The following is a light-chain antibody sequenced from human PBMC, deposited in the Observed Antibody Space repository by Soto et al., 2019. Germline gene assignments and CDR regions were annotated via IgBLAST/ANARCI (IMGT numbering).Light chain of an antibody. J-gene: IGLJ2*01. CDR3: SSYAGSNSEV. CDR2: EVN. V-gene: IGLV2-8*01. Sequence: QSALTQPPSASGSPGQSVTISCTGTSSDVGGYKYVSWYQHHPGKAPKLMIYEVNKRPSGVPDRVSGSKSGNTASLTVSGLQADDEADYYCSSYAGSNSEVFGGGTKVTVL. CDR1: SSDVGGYKY.